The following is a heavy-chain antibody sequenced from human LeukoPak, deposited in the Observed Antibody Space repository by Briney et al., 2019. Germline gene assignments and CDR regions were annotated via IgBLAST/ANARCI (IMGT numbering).Heavy chain of an antibody. Sequence: GKSLRLSCAASGFTFSSYSTHWVRQAPGKGLEWVAVISYDRSNKYYAGSVKGRFTISRDNSKNTLFLQMNSLRADDTAVYYCVSALGGQGGHWGQGTLVTVSS. CDR2: ISYDRSNK. J-gene: IGHJ4*02. CDR3: VSALGGQGGH. CDR1: GFTFSSYS. D-gene: IGHD1-26*01. V-gene: IGHV3-30-3*01.